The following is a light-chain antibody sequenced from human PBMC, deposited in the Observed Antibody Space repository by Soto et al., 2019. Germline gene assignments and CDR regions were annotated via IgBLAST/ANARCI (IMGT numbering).Light chain of an antibody. CDR1: QSVSSN. CDR3: QQYNNWTLT. Sequence: EIVMTQSPATLSVSPGERAILSCRASQSVSSNLAWYQQKPGQAPGLLIYGASTRATGIPARFSGSESGTEFTLTISSLQSEDFAVYYCQQYNNWTLTFGQGTKLEIK. V-gene: IGKV3-15*01. J-gene: IGKJ2*01. CDR2: GAS.